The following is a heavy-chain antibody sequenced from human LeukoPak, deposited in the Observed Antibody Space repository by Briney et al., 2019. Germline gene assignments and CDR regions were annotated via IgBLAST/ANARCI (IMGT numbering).Heavy chain of an antibody. J-gene: IGHJ4*02. CDR3: ARRGNGSFYYFDD. CDR1: GYSISSGYY. CDR2: IYHSGSI. V-gene: IGHV4-38-2*02. Sequence: SETLSLTCSVSGYSISSGYYWGWIRQPPGKGLEWIGSIYHSGSIYYNLSLKSRVTISVDTSRNHFSLKLTSVTAADTAVYYCARRGNGSFYYFDDWGQGTLVTVSS. D-gene: IGHD1-26*01.